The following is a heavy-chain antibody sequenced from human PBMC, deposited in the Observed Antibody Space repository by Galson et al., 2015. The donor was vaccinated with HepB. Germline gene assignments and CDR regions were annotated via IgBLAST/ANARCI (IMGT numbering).Heavy chain of an antibody. J-gene: IGHJ4*02. Sequence: SLRLSCAASGFTFGDYAMSWVRQAPGKGLEWVGFIRSKAYGGTTEYAASVKGRFTISRDDSKSIAYLQMNSLKTEDTAVYYCTSSWGPDIVATIDLGYWGQGTLVTVSS. V-gene: IGHV3-49*04. CDR1: GFTFGDYA. CDR2: IRSKAYGGTT. D-gene: IGHD5-12*01. CDR3: TSSWGPDIVATIDLGY.